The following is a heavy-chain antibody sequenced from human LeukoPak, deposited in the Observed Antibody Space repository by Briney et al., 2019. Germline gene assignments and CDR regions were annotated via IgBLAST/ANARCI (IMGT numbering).Heavy chain of an antibody. CDR3: ARDGFTMVRGVLDY. CDR1: GFTFSNYW. J-gene: IGHJ4*02. V-gene: IGHV3-7*01. D-gene: IGHD3-10*01. CDR2: IKQDGSEK. Sequence: PGGSLRLSCAASGFTFSNYWMSWVRQAPGKGLEWVANIKQDGSEKYYVDSVKGRFTISRDNAKNSLYLQMNSLRAEDTAVYYCARDGFTMVRGVLDYWGQGTLVTVSS.